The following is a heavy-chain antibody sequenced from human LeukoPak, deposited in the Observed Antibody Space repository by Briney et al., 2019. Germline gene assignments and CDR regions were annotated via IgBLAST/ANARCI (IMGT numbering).Heavy chain of an antibody. CDR3: ASNGWGYSSGWYFDY. Sequence: PSETLSLTCAVYGGSFSGYYWSWIRQPPGKGLEWIGEINHSGSTNYNPSLKSRATISVDTSKNQFSLKLSSVTAADTAVYYCASNGWGYSSGWYFDYWGQGTLVTVSS. D-gene: IGHD6-19*01. J-gene: IGHJ4*02. CDR2: INHSGST. CDR1: GGSFSGYY. V-gene: IGHV4-34*01.